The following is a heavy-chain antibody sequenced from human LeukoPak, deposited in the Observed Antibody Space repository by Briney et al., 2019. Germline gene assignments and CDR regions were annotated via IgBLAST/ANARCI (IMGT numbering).Heavy chain of an antibody. CDR3: ATSNPHSSSSFKSYYFDY. V-gene: IGHV1-2*02. D-gene: IGHD6-6*01. J-gene: IGHJ4*02. Sequence: GASVKVSCKASGYTFTGYYMHWVRQAPGQGLEWMGWINPNSGGTNYAQKFQGRVTMTRDTSISTAYMELSRLRSDDTAVYYCATSNPHSSSSFKSYYFDYWGQGTLVTVSS. CDR1: GYTFTGYY. CDR2: INPNSGGT.